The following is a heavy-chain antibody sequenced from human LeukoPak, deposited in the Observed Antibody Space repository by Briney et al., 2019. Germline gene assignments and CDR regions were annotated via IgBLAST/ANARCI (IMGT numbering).Heavy chain of an antibody. J-gene: IGHJ5*02. V-gene: IGHV6-1*01. D-gene: IGHD3-10*01. Sequence: PSQTLSLTCAISGDSVSGGSAGWNWIRQSPSRGLEWLGRIYYRSKWYSDYAISLKSRITINPDTSRNQFSLQLNSVTHDDTAVYYCTGGGLVRGTLHWFDPWGQRTLVTVSS. CDR3: TGGGLVRGTLHWFDP. CDR2: IYYRSKWYS. CDR1: GDSVSGGSAG.